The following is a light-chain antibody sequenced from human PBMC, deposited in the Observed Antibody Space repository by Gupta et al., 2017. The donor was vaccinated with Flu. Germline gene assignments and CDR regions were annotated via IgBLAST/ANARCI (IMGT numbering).Light chain of an antibody. Sequence: EIVWTQSPRTLSLSPGERATLSCRASQSVSSSYLAWYQQKPGQAPTHPIYGAFSRATGIPESVSGSGSGTDFTRTISRLEPEDVAVYYCQQYGSSPYSFGQGIKLEIK. CDR3: QQYGSSPYS. CDR1: QSVSSSY. CDR2: GAF. V-gene: IGKV3-20*01. J-gene: IGKJ2*03.